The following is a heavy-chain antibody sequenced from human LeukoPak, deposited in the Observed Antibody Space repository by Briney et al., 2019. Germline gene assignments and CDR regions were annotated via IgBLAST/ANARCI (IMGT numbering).Heavy chain of an antibody. CDR3: ARTTMVRGTYYMDV. CDR1: GGSISSYY. Sequence: PSETLSLTCTVSGGSISSYYWSWTRQPPGKGPEWIGYIYYSGYTNYNPSLKSRVTISVDTSKNQFSLKMRSVTAADTAVYYCARTTMVRGTYYMDVWGKGTTVTISS. CDR2: IYYSGYT. J-gene: IGHJ6*03. D-gene: IGHD3-10*01. V-gene: IGHV4-59*12.